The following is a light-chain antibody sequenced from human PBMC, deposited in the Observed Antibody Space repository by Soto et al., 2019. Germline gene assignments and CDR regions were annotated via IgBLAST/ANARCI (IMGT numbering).Light chain of an antibody. J-gene: IGLJ1*01. CDR2: EVS. V-gene: IGLV2-14*01. CDR1: SSDVGYYDY. CDR3: SSYSISTAYL. Sequence: QSALTQPASVSGSPGQSITISCTGSSSDVGYYDYVSWYQLHPGKAPKLMVFEVSNRPSGVSYRFSGSKSGNTASLTISGLQVEDEADYFCSSYSISTAYLFGTGTKVTVL.